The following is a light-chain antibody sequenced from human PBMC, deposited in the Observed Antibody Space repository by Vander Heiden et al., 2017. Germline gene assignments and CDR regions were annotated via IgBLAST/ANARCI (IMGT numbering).Light chain of an antibody. V-gene: IGLV2-11*01. CDR2: DVN. Sequence: QSALTPPPPASGSPGRSVTISCTGTRSSVGADSYVPWYQQHPGNAPKVMIDDVNKRPSGVPERFSGSKSGNTASLTVSGLQAEDEADYYCCSYASTYTWVFGGGTKLTVL. CDR1: RSSVGADSY. J-gene: IGLJ3*02. CDR3: CSYASTYTWV.